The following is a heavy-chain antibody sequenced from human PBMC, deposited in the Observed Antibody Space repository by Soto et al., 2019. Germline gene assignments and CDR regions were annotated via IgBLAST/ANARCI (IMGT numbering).Heavy chain of an antibody. CDR1: GFSLSTSGVG. D-gene: IGHD6-19*01. CDR3: AHNLVAGTSWFDP. J-gene: IGHJ5*02. CDR2: IYWDDDK. Sequence: QITLKESGPTLVKPTQTLTLTCTFSGFSLSTSGVGVVWIRQPPGKALAWLGIIYWDDDKRYRPSLKSRHTITKDTSQNQVVLTMTNMDPVDKGTYYCAHNLVAGTSWFDPWGQGTLVTVSS. V-gene: IGHV2-5*02.